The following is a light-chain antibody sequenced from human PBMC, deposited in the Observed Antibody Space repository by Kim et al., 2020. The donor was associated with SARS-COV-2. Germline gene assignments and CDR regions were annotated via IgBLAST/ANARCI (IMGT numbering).Light chain of an antibody. J-gene: IGLJ3*02. V-gene: IGLV3-19*01. CDR1: RLRSYY. CDR2: GKN. CDR3: NSRDSSGNHWV. Sequence: LGQQIRIKCQGHRLRSYYESWYQQKPRQAPVLVIYGKNNRPSGIPDRFSGSSSGNTASLTITGAQAEDEADYYCNSRDSSGNHWVFGGGTQLTVL.